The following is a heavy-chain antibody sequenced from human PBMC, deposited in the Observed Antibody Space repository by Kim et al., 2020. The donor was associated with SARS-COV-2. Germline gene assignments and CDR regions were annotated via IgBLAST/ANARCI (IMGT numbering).Heavy chain of an antibody. J-gene: IGHJ6*02. Sequence: GGSLRLSCAASGFTLRSYWINWVRQAPGKGLVWVSRIGGDGISTHYADSVKGRFTVSRDNDDKTVYLQMNSLRADDTAVYYCARGMFKTGFDVWGQGTTVTVSS. V-gene: IGHV3-74*01. CDR2: IGGDGIST. CDR3: ARGMFKTGFDV. CDR1: GFTLRSYW. D-gene: IGHD3-10*02.